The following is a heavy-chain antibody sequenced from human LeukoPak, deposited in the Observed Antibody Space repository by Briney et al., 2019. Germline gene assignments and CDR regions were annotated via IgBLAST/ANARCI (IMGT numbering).Heavy chain of an antibody. CDR3: ARHLAWGVSSWEGGWFDP. CDR1: GYSFTSYW. V-gene: IGHV5-51*01. CDR2: IYPGDSDT. Sequence: GESLKISCKGSGYSFTSYWIGWVRQMPGKGLEWMGIIYPGDSDTRYSPSFQGQVTISADKSISTAYLQWSSLKASDTAMYYCARHLAWGVSSWEGGWFDPWGQGTLVTVSS. D-gene: IGHD3-10*01. J-gene: IGHJ5*02.